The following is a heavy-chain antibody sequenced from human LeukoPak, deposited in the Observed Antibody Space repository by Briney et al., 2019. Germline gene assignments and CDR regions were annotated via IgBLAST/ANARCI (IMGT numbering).Heavy chain of an antibody. Sequence: SETLSLTCTVSGGSISSSSYYWGWIRQPPGKGLEWIGSIYYSGSTYYNPSLKSRVTISVDTSKNQFSLKLSSVTAADTAVYYCARVGYSPLGWFDPWGQGTLVTVSS. CDR1: GGSISSSSYY. V-gene: IGHV4-39*01. CDR2: IYYSGST. J-gene: IGHJ5*02. D-gene: IGHD5-18*01. CDR3: ARVGYSPLGWFDP.